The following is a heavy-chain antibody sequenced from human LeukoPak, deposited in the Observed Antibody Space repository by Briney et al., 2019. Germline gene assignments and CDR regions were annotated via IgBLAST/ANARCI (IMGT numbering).Heavy chain of an antibody. CDR3: ARLGSSSWMGAFDI. J-gene: IGHJ3*02. V-gene: IGHV5-51*01. Sequence: KCGESLKISCKGSGYNFTNYWIGWVRQMPGKGLEWMGIIYPGDSDTRYSPSFQGQVTISADKSISTAYLQWSSLKASDTAMYYCARLGSSSWMGAFDIWGQGTMVTVSS. CDR2: IYPGDSDT. D-gene: IGHD6-13*01. CDR1: GYNFTNYW.